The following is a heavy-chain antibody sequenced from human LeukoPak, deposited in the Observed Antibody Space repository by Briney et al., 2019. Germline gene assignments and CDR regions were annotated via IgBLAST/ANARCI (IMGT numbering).Heavy chain of an antibody. CDR2: ISSSGSTI. J-gene: IGHJ4*02. D-gene: IGHD3-9*01. CDR3: ASGGDILTGYYSVVFDY. Sequence: PGGSLRLSCAASGFTFSSYEMNGVRQAPGKGLEGGSYISSSGSTIYYADSVKGRFTISRDNAKNSLYLQMNSLSAEDTAVYYCASGGDILTGYYSVVFDYWGQGTLVTVSS. V-gene: IGHV3-48*03. CDR1: GFTFSSYE.